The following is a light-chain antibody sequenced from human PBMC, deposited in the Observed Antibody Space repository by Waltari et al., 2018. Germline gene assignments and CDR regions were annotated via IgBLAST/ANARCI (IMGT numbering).Light chain of an antibody. CDR1: QSLLHSNGYNY. V-gene: IGKV2-28*01. CDR2: LGS. Sequence: DIVMPQSPLSWPVTPGEPASISFRSSQSLLHSNGYNYLDWYLQKPGQSQQVLIYLGSYRAAGVPDRFSGSGSGTSFTLRIIKVEAEDVVVYYCMQALQSPLAFGHWTKVEI. CDR3: MQALQSPLA. J-gene: IGKJ1*01.